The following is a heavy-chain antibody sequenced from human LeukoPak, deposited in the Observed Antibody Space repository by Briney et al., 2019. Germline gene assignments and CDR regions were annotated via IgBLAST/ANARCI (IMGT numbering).Heavy chain of an antibody. CDR1: RFSFSTYA. Sequence: GGSLRLSCAASRFSFSTYAMHWVRQAPGKGLEWVAVISYDGSNKYYADSVKGRFTISRDDAKNALYLRMNSLRAEDSAIYYCAKDRVVRGVIVTASFYYYGMDVWGQGTTVTVSS. CDR3: AKDRVVRGVIVTASFYYYGMDV. V-gene: IGHV3-30*18. J-gene: IGHJ6*02. D-gene: IGHD3-10*01. CDR2: ISYDGSNK.